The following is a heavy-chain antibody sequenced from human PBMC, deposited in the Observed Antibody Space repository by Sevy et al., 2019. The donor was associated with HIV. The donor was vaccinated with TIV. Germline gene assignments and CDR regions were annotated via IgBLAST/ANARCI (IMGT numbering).Heavy chain of an antibody. CDR2: ISSSSSYT. D-gene: IGHD1-26*01. CDR3: ARVSIGGSYFDY. J-gene: IGHJ4*02. Sequence: GGSLRLSCAASGFTFSDCYMSWIRQAPGKGLEWVSYISSSSSYTNYADSVKGRFTISRDNAKNSLYLQMNSLRAEDTAVYYCARVSIGGSYFDYWGQGTLVTVSS. CDR1: GFTFSDCY. V-gene: IGHV3-11*06.